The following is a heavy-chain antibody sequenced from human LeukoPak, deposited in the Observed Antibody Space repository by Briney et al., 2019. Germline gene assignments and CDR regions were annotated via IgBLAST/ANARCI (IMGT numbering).Heavy chain of an antibody. CDR2: ISSSSSYI. CDR3: ARDLSMGATIYYYYYGMDV. Sequence: TPGGSLRLSCAASGFTFSSYSMNWVRQAPGKGLEWVSSISSSSSYIYYADSVKGRFTISRDNAKNSLYLQMNSLRAEDTAVYYCARDLSMGATIYYYYYGMDVWGQGTTVTVSS. D-gene: IGHD1-26*01. V-gene: IGHV3-21*01. CDR1: GFTFSSYS. J-gene: IGHJ6*02.